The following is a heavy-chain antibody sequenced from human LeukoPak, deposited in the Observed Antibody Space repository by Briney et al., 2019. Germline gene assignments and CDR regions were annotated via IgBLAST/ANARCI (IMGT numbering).Heavy chain of an antibody. D-gene: IGHD5-12*01. V-gene: IGHV3-21*01. CDR1: GFTFSSYS. CDR3: ARDEYSGYERFDY. Sequence: PGGSLRLSCAASGFTFSSYSMNWVRQAPGKGLEWVSSISSSSSYIYYADSVKGRFTISRDNAKNSLYLQMNSLRAEDTAVYYCARDEYSGYERFDYWGQGTLVTVSS. J-gene: IGHJ4*02. CDR2: ISSSSSYI.